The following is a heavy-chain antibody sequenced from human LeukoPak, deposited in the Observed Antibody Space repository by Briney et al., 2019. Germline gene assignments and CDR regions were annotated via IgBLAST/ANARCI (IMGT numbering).Heavy chain of an antibody. CDR1: GGSISGYY. Sequence: PSETLSLTCTVSGGSISGYYWSWIRQPPGKGLEWIGYIYDSGSTNYNPSLKSRVTISVDTSKNQFSLKLSSVTAADTAVYYCARGEGIAVAGTEGLNWFDPWGQGTLVTVSS. D-gene: IGHD6-19*01. CDR3: ARGEGIAVAGTEGLNWFDP. J-gene: IGHJ5*02. V-gene: IGHV4-59*01. CDR2: IYDSGST.